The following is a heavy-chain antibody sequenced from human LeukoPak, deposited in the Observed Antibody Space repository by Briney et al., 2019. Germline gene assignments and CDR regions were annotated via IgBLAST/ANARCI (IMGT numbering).Heavy chain of an antibody. CDR3: ARTLPLGAVASTFDH. V-gene: IGHV1-18*01. CDR1: GYTFTRYG. J-gene: IGHJ4*02. CDR2: ISAYNGNT. Sequence: SVKVSCKASGYTFTRYGISWVQQAPGQGLEWMGWISAYNGNTNYAQKLQGRVTMTTDTSTSTAYMELRSLRSDDTAVYYCARTLPLGAVASTFDHWGQGTLVTVSS. D-gene: IGHD6-19*01.